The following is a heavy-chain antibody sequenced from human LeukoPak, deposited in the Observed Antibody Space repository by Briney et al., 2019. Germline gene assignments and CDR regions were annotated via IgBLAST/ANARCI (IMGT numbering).Heavy chain of an antibody. D-gene: IGHD6-19*01. V-gene: IGHV3-11*04. J-gene: IGHJ2*01. CDR1: GFTFSDYY. CDR3: VREGSSSAWNNWFFDL. Sequence: GGSLRLSCAASGFTFSDYYMSWIRQAPGKGLEWVSYISSSGSTIYYADSVKGRFTISRDNAKNSLYLQMNSLRAGDTAVYYCVREGSSSAWNNWFFDLWGRGTLVTVSS. CDR2: ISSSGSTI.